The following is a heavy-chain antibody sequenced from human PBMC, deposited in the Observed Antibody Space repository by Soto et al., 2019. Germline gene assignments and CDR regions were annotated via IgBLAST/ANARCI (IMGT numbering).Heavy chain of an antibody. J-gene: IGHJ6*02. D-gene: IGHD3-16*02. CDR3: AREGGSYRYTAYYYYGMDV. CDR1: GFTFSSYA. V-gene: IGHV3-30-3*01. Sequence: GGSLRLSCAASGFTFSSYAMHWVRQAPGKGLEWVAVISYDGSNKYYADSVKGRFTISRDNSKNTLYLQMNSLRAEDTAVYYCAREGGSYRYTAYYYYGMDVWGQGTTVTVSS. CDR2: ISYDGSNK.